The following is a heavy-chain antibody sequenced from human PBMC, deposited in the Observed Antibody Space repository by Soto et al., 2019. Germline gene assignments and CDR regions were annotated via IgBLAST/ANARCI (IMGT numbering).Heavy chain of an antibody. CDR1: GFTFSSYA. D-gene: IGHD1-7*01. J-gene: IGHJ4*02. V-gene: IGHV3-23*01. Sequence: AGGSLRLSCAASGFTFSSYAMSWVRQAPGKGLEWVSAISGSGGSTYYADSVKGRFTISRDNSKNTLYLQMNSLRAEDTAVYYSAKDIEAGTTFYWGQGTLVTVSS. CDR2: ISGSGGST. CDR3: AKDIEAGTTFY.